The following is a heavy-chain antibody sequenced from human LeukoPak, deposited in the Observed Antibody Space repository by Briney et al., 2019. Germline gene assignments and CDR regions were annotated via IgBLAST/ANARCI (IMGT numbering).Heavy chain of an antibody. V-gene: IGHV3-7*01. CDR2: IKQDGSEK. D-gene: IGHD3-3*01. CDR3: ARGERTYYDFWSGRKGLYYFDY. J-gene: IGHJ4*02. Sequence: PGGSLRLSCAASGFTFSSCWMSWVRQAPGKGLEWVANIKQDGSEKYYVDSVKGRFTISRDNAKNSLYLQMNSLRAEDTAVYYCARGERTYYDFWSGRKGLYYFDYWGQGTLVTVSS. CDR1: GFTFSSCW.